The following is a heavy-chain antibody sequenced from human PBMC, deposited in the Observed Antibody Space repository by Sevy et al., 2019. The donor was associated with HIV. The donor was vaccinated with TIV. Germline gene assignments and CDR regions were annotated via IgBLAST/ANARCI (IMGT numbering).Heavy chain of an antibody. D-gene: IGHD5-18*01. V-gene: IGHV3-30-3*01. Sequence: GGSLRLSCAASGFTFSSYAMHWVRQAPGKGLEWVAVISYDGSNKYYADSVKGRFTISRDNSKNTLYLQMNSLRAEDTAVYYCARDPRGYSYDYYFDYWGQGTLVTVSS. CDR2: ISYDGSNK. CDR1: GFTFSSYA. CDR3: ARDPRGYSYDYYFDY. J-gene: IGHJ4*02.